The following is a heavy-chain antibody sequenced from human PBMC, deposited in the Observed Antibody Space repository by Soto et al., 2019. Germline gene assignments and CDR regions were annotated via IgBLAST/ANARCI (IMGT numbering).Heavy chain of an antibody. D-gene: IGHD2-2*01. V-gene: IGHV4-4*02. CDR1: GGSISSSNW. CDR3: ARGIGEYQLLSRWFDP. CDR2: IYHSGST. J-gene: IGHJ5*02. Sequence: QVQLQESAPGLVKPSGTLSLTCAVSGGSISSSNWWSWVRQPPGKGLEWIGEIYHSGSTNYNPSLKSRLTMSGDKSKNQFSLKLSSVTAADTAVYCARGIGEYQLLSRWFDPWGQGTLVTVSS.